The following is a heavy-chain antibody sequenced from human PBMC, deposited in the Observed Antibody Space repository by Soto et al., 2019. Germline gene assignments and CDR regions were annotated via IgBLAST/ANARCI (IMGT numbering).Heavy chain of an antibody. CDR2: ISHTGSTI. V-gene: IGHV3-48*01. D-gene: IGHD2-2*01. Sequence: EVQLVESAGVLVQPGGSLRLSCAASGFTFSIYSLNWVRQAPGKGLEWISYISHTGSTIYYADSVKGRFTVSRDNAKNSLYLQMNSLRAEDTAIYYCARGTSCSSDTCYDLGATKFDHWGQGTLVAVSS. CDR1: GFTFSIYS. J-gene: IGHJ4*02. CDR3: ARGTSCSSDTCYDLGATKFDH.